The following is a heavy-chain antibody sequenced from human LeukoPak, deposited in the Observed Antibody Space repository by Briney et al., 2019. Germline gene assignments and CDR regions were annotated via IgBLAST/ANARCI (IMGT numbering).Heavy chain of an antibody. V-gene: IGHV4-31*03. J-gene: IGHJ5*02. CDR1: GGSISSSGNY. CDR3: ARGLGTYYPFLSGWFDP. CDR2: IDYSGSA. Sequence: PSQTLSLTCTVSGGSISSSGNYWNWIRQYPGKGLEWIGYIDYSGSAYYNPSLRSRVTISIGKSKNQFSLKLSSMTAADTAVYFCARGLGTYYPFLSGWFDPWGQGTLVTVSS. D-gene: IGHD1-26*01.